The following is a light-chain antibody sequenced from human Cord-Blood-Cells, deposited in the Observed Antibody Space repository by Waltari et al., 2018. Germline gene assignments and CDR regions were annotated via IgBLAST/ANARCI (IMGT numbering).Light chain of an antibody. V-gene: IGLV2-23*01. CDR2: EGS. Sequence: QSALTQPASVSGSPGQSITISCTGTSSDVGSYNLVSWYQQHPGKAPKLLIYEGSKRPSGVSNRFSGSKAGNTASLTICELQAEDEADYYCCSYAGSSTYVFGTGTKVTVL. J-gene: IGLJ1*01. CDR3: CSYAGSSTYV. CDR1: SSDVGSYNL.